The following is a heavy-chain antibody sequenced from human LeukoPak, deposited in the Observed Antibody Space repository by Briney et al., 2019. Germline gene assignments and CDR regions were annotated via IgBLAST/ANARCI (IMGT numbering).Heavy chain of an antibody. CDR3: ARVRDGGYYYDSSGFDY. D-gene: IGHD3-22*01. CDR1: GFTFSSYS. V-gene: IGHV3-48*01. Sequence: PGGSLRLSCAASGFTFSSYSMNWVRQAPGKGLEWVSYISSSSSTIYYADSVKGRFTISRDNAKNSLYLQMNSLRAEDTAVYYCARVRDGGYYYDSSGFDYWGQGTLVTVSS. CDR2: ISSSSSTI. J-gene: IGHJ4*02.